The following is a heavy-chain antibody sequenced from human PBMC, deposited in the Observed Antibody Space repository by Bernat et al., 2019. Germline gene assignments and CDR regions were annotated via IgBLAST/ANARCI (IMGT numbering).Heavy chain of an antibody. CDR1: GFTFSSYA. V-gene: IGHV3-21*01. Sequence: EVHLVESGGSLVKPGESLRLSCAASGFTFSSYALGWVRQAPGKGLEWVSSIGVSGTPTYYADSVKGRFAISRDNAKNSVFLEANSLRAEDTAVYYWARGYHHDSTGYSSFDYWGQGALVTVSS. J-gene: IGHJ4*02. CDR3: ARGYHHDSTGYSSFDY. CDR2: IGVSGTPT. D-gene: IGHD2-21*01.